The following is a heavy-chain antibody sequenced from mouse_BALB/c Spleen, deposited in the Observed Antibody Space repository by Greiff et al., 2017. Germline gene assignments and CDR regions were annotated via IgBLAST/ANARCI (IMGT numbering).Heavy chain of an antibody. J-gene: IGHJ2*01. Sequence: EVNVVESGGGLVKPGGSLKLSCAASGFTFSDYYMYWVRQTPEKRLEWVATISDGGSYTYYPDSVKGRFTISRDNAKNNLYLQMSSLKSEDTAMYYCARGTTYYFDYWGQGTTLTVSS. CDR3: ARGTTYYFDY. D-gene: IGHD2-14*01. V-gene: IGHV5-4*02. CDR1: GFTFSDYY. CDR2: ISDGGSYT.